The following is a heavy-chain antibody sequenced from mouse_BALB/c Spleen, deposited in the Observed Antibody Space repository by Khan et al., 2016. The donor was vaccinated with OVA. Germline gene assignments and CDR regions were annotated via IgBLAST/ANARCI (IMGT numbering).Heavy chain of an antibody. CDR3: VRGNYYGDAMDY. D-gene: IGHD1-1*01. CDR2: ISYSGST. V-gene: IGHV3-2*02. J-gene: IGHJ4*01. CDR1: GYSITSNYA. Sequence: EVQLQESGPGLVKPSQSLSLTCTVTGYSITSNYAWNWIRQFPGNKLEWMGYISYSGSTNYNPSLKSRISITRDTSKNQFFLQLNSVTTEDTAKFYRVRGNYYGDAMDYWGQGTSITVSA.